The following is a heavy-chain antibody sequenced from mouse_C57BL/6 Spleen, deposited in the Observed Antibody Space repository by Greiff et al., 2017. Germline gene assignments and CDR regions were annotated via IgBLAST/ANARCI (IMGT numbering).Heavy chain of an antibody. D-gene: IGHD1-1*01. J-gene: IGHJ2*01. CDR2: IDPETGGT. CDR3: TRGNYYYGSSYYFDY. CDR1: GYTFTDYE. Sequence: VQLQQSGAELVRPGASVTLSCKASGYTFTDYEMHWVKQTPVHGLEWIGAIDPETGGTAYNQKFKGKAILTADKSSSTAYMELRSLTSEDSAVYYCTRGNYYYGSSYYFDYWGQGTTLTVSS. V-gene: IGHV1-15*01.